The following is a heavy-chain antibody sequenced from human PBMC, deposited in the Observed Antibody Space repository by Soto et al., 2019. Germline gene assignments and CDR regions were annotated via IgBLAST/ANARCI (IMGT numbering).Heavy chain of an antibody. D-gene: IGHD3-16*01. CDR1: SGSISSSYYY. Sequence: SETLSLTCTFSSGSISSSYYYWGWVRQPPGKGLEWIGAIYYTGSTYYNPPLQSRVTISVDTSKNQFSLKMSSVTAADTAVYFCARQAGAFGYYMDVWGKGATVTVSS. V-gene: IGHV4-39*01. CDR3: ARQAGAFGYYMDV. CDR2: IYYTGST. J-gene: IGHJ6*03.